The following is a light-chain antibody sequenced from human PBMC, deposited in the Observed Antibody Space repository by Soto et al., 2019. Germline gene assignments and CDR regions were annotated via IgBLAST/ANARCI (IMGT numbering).Light chain of an antibody. V-gene: IGKV2-28*01. J-gene: IGKJ2*01. CDR1: QSLLHSNGYNY. CDR2: LGS. CDR3: MHALQTPT. Sequence: DIVMTQSPLSLPVTPGEPASISCRSSQSLLHSNGYNYLDWYLQKPGQSPQLLIYLGSNRASGVPERFSGSGSGTNFALKISRVEAEDVGVYYCMHALQTPTFGQGTKLEIK.